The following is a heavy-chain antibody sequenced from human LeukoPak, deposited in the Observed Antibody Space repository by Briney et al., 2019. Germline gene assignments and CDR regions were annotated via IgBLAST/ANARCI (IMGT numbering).Heavy chain of an antibody. CDR2: ISSSGSTI. D-gene: IGHD6-19*01. CDR3: AKDPEPVAGPISFDY. V-gene: IGHV3-11*01. CDR1: GFTFSDYY. Sequence: VGSLRLSSAASGFTFSDYYMSWIRRAPGKGLEWVSYISSSGSTIYYADSVKGRFTISRDNAKNSLYLQMNSLRAEDTAVYYCAKDPEPVAGPISFDYWGQGTLVTVSS. J-gene: IGHJ4*02.